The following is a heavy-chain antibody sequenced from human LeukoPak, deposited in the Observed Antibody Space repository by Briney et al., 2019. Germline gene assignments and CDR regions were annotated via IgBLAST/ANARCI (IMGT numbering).Heavy chain of an antibody. CDR2: IYHSGST. V-gene: IGHV4-38-2*02. D-gene: IGHD5-24*01. CDR3: ANGAKFDP. CDR1: GYSISSGYY. Sequence: SETLSLTCTVSGYSISSGYYWGWIRQPPGRGLEWIGSIYHSGSTYYNPSLKSRVTISVDTSKNHFSLELKSLTVADTAVYYCANGAKFDPWGPGTLVTVSS. J-gene: IGHJ5*02.